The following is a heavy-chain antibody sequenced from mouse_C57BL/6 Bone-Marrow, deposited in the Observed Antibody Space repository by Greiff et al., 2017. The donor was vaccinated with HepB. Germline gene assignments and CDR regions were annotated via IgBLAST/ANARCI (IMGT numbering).Heavy chain of an antibody. V-gene: IGHV5-16*01. CDR2: INYDGSST. CDR1: GFTFSDYY. D-gene: IGHD2-1*01. CDR3: ARDRGYGRSPWYFDV. J-gene: IGHJ1*03. Sequence: EVMLLESEGGLVQPGSSMKLSCTASGFTFSDYYMAWVRQVPEKGLEWVANINYDGSSTYYLDSLKSRFIISRDNAKNILYLQMSSLKSEDTATYYCARDRGYGRSPWYFDVWGTGTTVTVSS.